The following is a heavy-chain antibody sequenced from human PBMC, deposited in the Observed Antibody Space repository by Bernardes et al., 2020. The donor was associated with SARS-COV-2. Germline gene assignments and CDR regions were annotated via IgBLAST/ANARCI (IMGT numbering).Heavy chain of an antibody. V-gene: IGHV3-21*01. CDR1: GFNFSSYA. CDR3: ARILRDNGFGSGYYDL. Sequence: GSLRLSCAASGFNFSSYAMNWVRQAPGKGLQWVSSITASTTYIQYTDSVEGRFTVSRDNAKNSLYLEMTSLRAEDTAIYYCARILRDNGFGSGYYDLWGRGTLV. CDR2: ITASTTYI. D-gene: IGHD4-17*01. J-gene: IGHJ2*01.